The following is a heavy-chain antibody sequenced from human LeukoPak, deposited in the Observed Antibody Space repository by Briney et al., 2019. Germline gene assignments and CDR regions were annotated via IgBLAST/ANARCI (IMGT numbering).Heavy chain of an antibody. J-gene: IGHJ4*02. D-gene: IGHD6-13*01. Sequence: GGSLRLSCAASGFTFSNYAMSWVRQAPGKGLEWVSAISGSGGSTYYADSVKGRFTISRDNSKNTLYLQMNSLRAEDTAVYYCAKILGYSGSWADYWGRGTLVTVSS. CDR1: GFTFSNYA. CDR2: ISGSGGST. CDR3: AKILGYSGSWADY. V-gene: IGHV3-23*01.